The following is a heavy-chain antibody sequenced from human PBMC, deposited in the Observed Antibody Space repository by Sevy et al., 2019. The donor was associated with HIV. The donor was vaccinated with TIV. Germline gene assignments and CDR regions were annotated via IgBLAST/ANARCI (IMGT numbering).Heavy chain of an antibody. CDR1: GFTFSSYS. D-gene: IGHD3-9*01. J-gene: IGHJ3*02. Sequence: GGSLRLSCVASGFTFSSYSMNWVRQAPGKGLEWVSYISSSSSTIYYADSVKGRFTISRDNAKNSLYLQMNSLRDEDTAVYYCARSTGEYYDILTGTHAFDIWGQGTMVTVSS. CDR3: ARSTGEYYDILTGTHAFDI. V-gene: IGHV3-48*02. CDR2: ISSSSSTI.